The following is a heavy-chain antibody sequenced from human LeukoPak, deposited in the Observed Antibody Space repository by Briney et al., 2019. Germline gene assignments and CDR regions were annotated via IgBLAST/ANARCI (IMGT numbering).Heavy chain of an antibody. J-gene: IGHJ5*02. CDR2: IIPIFGTA. CDR3: ARVYDFWSGYPEWFDP. D-gene: IGHD3-3*01. CDR1: GYTFSTHG. Sequence: ASAKVSCKASGYTFSTHGISWVRQAPGQGLEWMGGIIPIFGTANYAQKFQGRVTITADESTSTAYMELSSLRSEDTAVYYCARVYDFWSGYPEWFDPWGQGTLVTVSS. V-gene: IGHV1-69*13.